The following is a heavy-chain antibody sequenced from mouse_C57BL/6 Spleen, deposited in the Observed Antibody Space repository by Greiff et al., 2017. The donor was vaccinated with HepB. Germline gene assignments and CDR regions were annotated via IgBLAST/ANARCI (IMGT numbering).Heavy chain of an antibody. CDR1: GFTFSDAW. CDR3: TRRGYSHYFDY. D-gene: IGHD3-1*01. J-gene: IGHJ2*01. CDR2: IRNKANNHAT. Sequence: EVQLVESGGGLVQPGGSMKLSCAASGFTFSDAWMDWVRQSPEKGLEWVAEIRNKANNHATYYAESVKGRFTISRDDSKSSVYLQMNSLRAEDTSIYYCTRRGYSHYFDYWGQGTTLTVSS. V-gene: IGHV6-6*01.